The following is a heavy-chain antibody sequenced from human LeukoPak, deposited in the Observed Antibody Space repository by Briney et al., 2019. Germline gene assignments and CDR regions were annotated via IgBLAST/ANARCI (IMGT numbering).Heavy chain of an antibody. CDR3: ARHGGARGYSYGYHFDY. Sequence: SETLSLTFTVSGGSISSYYWSWIRQPPGKGLEWIGYIYYSGSTNYNPSLKSRVTISVDTSKNQFSLKLSSVTAADTAVYYCARHGGARGYSYGYHFDYWGQGTLVTVSS. J-gene: IGHJ4*02. CDR1: GGSISSYY. CDR2: IYYSGST. D-gene: IGHD5-18*01. V-gene: IGHV4-59*08.